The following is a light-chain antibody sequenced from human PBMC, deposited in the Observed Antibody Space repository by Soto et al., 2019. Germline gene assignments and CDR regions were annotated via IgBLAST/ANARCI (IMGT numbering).Light chain of an antibody. Sequence: EIVMTQSPATLSVSPGERATLSCRASQSISRNLAWYQQKPGQAPRLLIYAASTRATGLPARFSRSGSGTEFTLTISSLDPEDFAVYYCQQRNYWPISFGQGTRLEIK. CDR3: QQRNYWPIS. V-gene: IGKV3-15*01. CDR1: QSISRN. CDR2: AAS. J-gene: IGKJ5*01.